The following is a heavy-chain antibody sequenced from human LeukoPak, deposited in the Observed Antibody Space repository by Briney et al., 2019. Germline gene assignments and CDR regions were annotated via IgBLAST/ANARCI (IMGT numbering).Heavy chain of an antibody. CDR3: ARGAYEGACVY. J-gene: IGHJ4*02. V-gene: IGHV3-53*01. CDR2: IYSGGST. Sequence: GGSLRLSRAASGFTDSSNYMSWVRQAPGKGLEWVSVIYSGGSTYYADSVKGRFTISRGNSKNTLYLQMNSLRAEDTAVYYCARGAYEGACVYWGQGTLVTVSS. D-gene: IGHD1-26*01. CDR1: GFTDSSNY.